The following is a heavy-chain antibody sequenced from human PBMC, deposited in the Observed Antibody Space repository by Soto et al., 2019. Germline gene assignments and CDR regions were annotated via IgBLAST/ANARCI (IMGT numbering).Heavy chain of an antibody. CDR3: ARARGLLSDY. CDR1: RYTFTDYF. D-gene: IGHD2-15*01. Sequence: ASVKVSCKASRYTFTDYFVYWVRQAPGQGLEWMGWINPNSGDRNYAQKFQGRVTLTRDTAISTAYMELRGLISDDTAVYYCARARGLLSDYWGQGTLVTVSS. J-gene: IGHJ4*02. V-gene: IGHV1-2*02. CDR2: INPNSGDR.